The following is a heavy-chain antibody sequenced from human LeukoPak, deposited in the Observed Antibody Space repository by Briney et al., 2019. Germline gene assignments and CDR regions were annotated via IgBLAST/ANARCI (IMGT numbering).Heavy chain of an antibody. J-gene: IGHJ4*02. CDR2: IYYSGST. Sequence: SETLSLTCTVSGGSISSYYWSWIRQPPGKGLEWIGYIYYSGSTNYNPSLKSRVTISVDTSKNQFSLKLSSVTAADTAVYYCASFPSSGWKQYWGQGTLVTVSS. CDR3: ASFPSSGWKQY. CDR1: GGSISSYY. V-gene: IGHV4-59*12. D-gene: IGHD6-19*01.